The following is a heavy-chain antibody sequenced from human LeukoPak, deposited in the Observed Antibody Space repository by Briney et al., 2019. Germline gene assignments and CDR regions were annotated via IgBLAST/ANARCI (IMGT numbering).Heavy chain of an antibody. Sequence: GRSLRLSCAASGFTFSNAWMSWVRQAPGKGLEWVGRIKSKTDGGTTDYAAPVKGRFTISRDDSKNTLYLQMNSLKTEDTAVYYCTTVTVTDYYYYGMDVWGQGTTVTVSS. CDR2: IKSKTDGGTT. D-gene: IGHD4-11*01. CDR1: GFTFSNAW. CDR3: TTVTVTDYYYYGMDV. J-gene: IGHJ6*02. V-gene: IGHV3-15*01.